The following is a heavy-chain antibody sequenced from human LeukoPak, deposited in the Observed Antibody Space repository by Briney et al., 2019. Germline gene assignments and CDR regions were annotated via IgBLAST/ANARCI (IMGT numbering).Heavy chain of an antibody. CDR3: ARGASSSWYYFDY. CDR1: GGSISSNNW. V-gene: IGHV4-4*02. Sequence: KPSETLSLTCGVSGGSISSNNWWSWVRQPPGQGLEWIGEIYHSGSANYNPSLKSRVTISVDTSKNQFSLKLSSVTAADTAVYYCARGASSSWYYFDYWGQGTLVTVSS. D-gene: IGHD6-13*01. CDR2: IYHSGSA. J-gene: IGHJ4*02.